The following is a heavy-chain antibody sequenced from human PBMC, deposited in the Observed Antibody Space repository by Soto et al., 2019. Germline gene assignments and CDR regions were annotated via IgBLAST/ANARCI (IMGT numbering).Heavy chain of an antibody. CDR1: GCSISSGGYY. CDR3: ARERIAVAGPYYYGMDV. J-gene: IGHJ6*02. V-gene: IGHV4-31*03. D-gene: IGHD6-19*01. CDR2: IYYSGST. Sequence: TLSLTCTVSGCSISSGGYYWSWIRQHPGKGLEWIGYIYYSGSTYYNPSLKSRVTISVDTSKNQFSLKLSSVTAADTAVYYCARERIAVAGPYYYGMDVWGQGTTVTVSS.